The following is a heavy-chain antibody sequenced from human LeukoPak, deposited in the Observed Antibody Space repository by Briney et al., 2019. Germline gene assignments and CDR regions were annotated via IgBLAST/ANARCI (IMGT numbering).Heavy chain of an antibody. J-gene: IGHJ4*02. D-gene: IGHD6-13*01. CDR1: GDSVSSNSAT. CDR2: TYYRSKWYN. V-gene: IGHV6-1*01. CDR3: ARGSSSNSWFFDY. Sequence: SQNLSLNCAISGDSVSSNSATWTWIRQSPSRGLEWLGRTYYRSKWYNDYAVSVKSRITINPDTSRNQFSLQLNTVTPEDTAVYYCARGSSSNSWFFDYWGQGTLVTVSS.